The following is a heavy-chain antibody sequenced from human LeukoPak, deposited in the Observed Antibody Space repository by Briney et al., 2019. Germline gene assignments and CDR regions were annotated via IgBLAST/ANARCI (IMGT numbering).Heavy chain of an antibody. CDR3: ARVGGTTQTTTGWFDP. CDR2: ISAYNGNT. CDR1: GYTFTSYG. V-gene: IGHV1-18*01. Sequence: ASVKVSCKASGYTFTSYGISWVRQAPGQGLEWTGWISAYNGNTNYAQKLQGRVTMTTDTSTSTAYMELRSLRSDDTAVYYCARVGGTTQTTTGWFDPWGQGTLVTVSS. J-gene: IGHJ5*02. D-gene: IGHD4-11*01.